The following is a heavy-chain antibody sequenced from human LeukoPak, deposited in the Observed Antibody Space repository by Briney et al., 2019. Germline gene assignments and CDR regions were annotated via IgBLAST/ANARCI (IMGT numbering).Heavy chain of an antibody. J-gene: IGHJ5*02. CDR3: AKDWHILTGRNCFDP. Sequence: ASVRVSCKASGYTFNNYGISWVRQAPGQGLEWMGWGSPYNGDTNYAQKFRGRVTMITDTSTGTAYMELRSLRFDDTAIYYCAKDWHILTGRNCFDPWGHGTLVTVSS. CDR1: GYTFNNYG. V-gene: IGHV1-18*01. D-gene: IGHD3-9*01. CDR2: GSPYNGDT.